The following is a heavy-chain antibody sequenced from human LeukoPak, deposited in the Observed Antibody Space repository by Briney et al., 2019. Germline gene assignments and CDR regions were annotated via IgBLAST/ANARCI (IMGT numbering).Heavy chain of an antibody. D-gene: IGHD6-6*01. J-gene: IGHJ4*02. CDR2: IIPIFGTA. V-gene: IGHV1-69*13. CDR3: ARGDGEQLGLYYFDY. Sequence: ASVKVFCKASGGTFSSYAISWVRQAPGQGLEWMGGIIPIFGTANYAQKFQGRVTITADESTSTAYMELSSLRSEDTAVYYCARGDGEQLGLYYFDYWGQGTLVTVSS. CDR1: GGTFSSYA.